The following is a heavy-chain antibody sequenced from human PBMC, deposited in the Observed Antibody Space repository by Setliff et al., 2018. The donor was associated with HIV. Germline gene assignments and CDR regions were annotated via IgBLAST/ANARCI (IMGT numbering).Heavy chain of an antibody. CDR2: ISFDGTKT. CDR1: GFTFSNSA. V-gene: IGHV3-30*04. CDR3: ARDCRVGWVFTYGMDV. J-gene: IGHJ6*02. D-gene: IGHD6-13*01. Sequence: QPGGSLRLSCAASGFTFSNSAMHWGRQAPGKGLEWVTIISFDGTKTYYADSVKGRFTISRDNSKKTLYLQMNSLRVEDTAVYYCARDCRVGWVFTYGMDVWGQGTLVTVSS.